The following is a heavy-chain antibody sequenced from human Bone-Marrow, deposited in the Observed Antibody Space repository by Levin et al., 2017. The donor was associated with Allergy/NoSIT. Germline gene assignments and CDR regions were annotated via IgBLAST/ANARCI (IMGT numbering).Heavy chain of an antibody. J-gene: IGHJ5*02. CDR1: GFTFDVYS. V-gene: IGHV3-9*01. CDR3: AKCKSGFGITLFGVGLDP. D-gene: IGHD3-3*01. Sequence: SCAASGFTFDVYSMHWVRQAPGKGLEWVSSISWNSDYIGYADSLKGRLTISRDNAKNVLYLQMNSLRPEDTALYYCAKCKSGFGITLFGVGLDPWGLGTLVTVSS. CDR2: ISWNSDYI.